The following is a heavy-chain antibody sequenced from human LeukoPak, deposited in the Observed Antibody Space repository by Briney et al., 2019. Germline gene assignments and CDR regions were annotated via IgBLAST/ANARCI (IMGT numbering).Heavy chain of an antibody. V-gene: IGHV4-4*07. CDR3: ASEDYYDSSGYYSTN. CDR1: GGSISSYY. CDR2: IYTSGST. D-gene: IGHD3-22*01. Sequence: SETLSLTCTVSGGSISSYYWSWIRQPAGKGLEWIGRIYTSGSTNYNPSLKSRVTMSVDTSKNQFPLKLSSVTAADTAVYYCASEDYYDSSGYYSTNWGQGTLVTVSS. J-gene: IGHJ4*02.